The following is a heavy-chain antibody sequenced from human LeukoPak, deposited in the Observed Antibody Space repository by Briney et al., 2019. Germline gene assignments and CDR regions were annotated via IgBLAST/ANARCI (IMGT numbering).Heavy chain of an antibody. CDR2: IYYSGST. J-gene: IGHJ4*02. D-gene: IGHD4-23*01. V-gene: IGHV4-61*01. CDR1: GYSISSGYY. Sequence: SETLSLTCTVSGYSISSGYYWSWIRQPPGKGLEWIGYIYYSGSTNYNPSLKSRVTISVDTSKNQFSLKLSSVTAADTAVYYCARLRWYNYYFDYWGQGTLVTVSS. CDR3: ARLRWYNYYFDY.